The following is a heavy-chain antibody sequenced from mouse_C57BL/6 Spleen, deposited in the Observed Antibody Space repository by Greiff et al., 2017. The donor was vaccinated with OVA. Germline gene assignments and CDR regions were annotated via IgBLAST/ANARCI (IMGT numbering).Heavy chain of an antibody. CDR1: GYTFTDYY. D-gene: IGHD1-1*01. Sequence: EVQLQQSGPELVKPGASVKISCKASGYTFTDYYMNWVKQSHGKSLEWIGDINPNNGGTSYNQKFKGKATLTVDKSSSTAYMELRSLTSEDSAVYYCARSYHYWGQGTTLTVSS. J-gene: IGHJ2*01. V-gene: IGHV1-26*01. CDR3: ARSYHY. CDR2: INPNNGGT.